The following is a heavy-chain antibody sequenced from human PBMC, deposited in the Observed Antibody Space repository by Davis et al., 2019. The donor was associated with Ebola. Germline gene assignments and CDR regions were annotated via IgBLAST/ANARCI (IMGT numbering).Heavy chain of an antibody. J-gene: IGHJ4*02. D-gene: IGHD6-13*01. CDR2: IYHSGST. Sequence: MPSETLSLTCAVSGGSISSSNWWSWVRQPPGKGLEWIGEIYHSGSTNYNPSLKSRVTISVDKSKNQFSLKLSSVTAADTAVYYCARGTAAAGTPRGYWGQGTLVTVSS. CDR1: GGSISSSNW. CDR3: ARGTAAAGTPRGY. V-gene: IGHV4-4*02.